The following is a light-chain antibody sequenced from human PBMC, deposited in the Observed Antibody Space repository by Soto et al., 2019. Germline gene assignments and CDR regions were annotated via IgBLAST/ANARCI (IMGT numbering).Light chain of an antibody. J-gene: IGKJ1*01. CDR1: QSVSGNY. V-gene: IGKV3-20*01. CDR3: QQFSA. Sequence: EIVLTQSTGTLSLSPGERATLSCRTGQSVSGNYLIWYQQKPGQPPRLLIYGVSSRATGIPDRFSGSGSGTDFTLTISRLEPEDFAVYYCQQFSAFGQGTKVELK. CDR2: GVS.